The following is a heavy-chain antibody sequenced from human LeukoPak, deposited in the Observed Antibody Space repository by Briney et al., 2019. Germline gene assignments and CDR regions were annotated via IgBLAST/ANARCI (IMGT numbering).Heavy chain of an antibody. Sequence: GGSLRLSCAASGFTVSSNYMSWVRQAPGKGLEWVSVIYSGGSTYYADSVKGRFTISRDNSENTLYLQMNSLRAEDTAVYYCAREKEKVGSGAFDYWGQGTLVTVSS. V-gene: IGHV3-53*05. CDR1: GFTVSSNY. CDR3: AREKEKVGSGAFDY. CDR2: IYSGGST. D-gene: IGHD3-10*01. J-gene: IGHJ4*02.